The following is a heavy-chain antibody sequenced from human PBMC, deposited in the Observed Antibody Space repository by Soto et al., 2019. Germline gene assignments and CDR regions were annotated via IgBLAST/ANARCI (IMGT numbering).Heavy chain of an antibody. V-gene: IGHV1-45*02. Sequence: QMQLVQSGAEVKKTGSSVKVSCKASGYTFTYRYLHWVRQAPGQALEWMGWITPFNGNTNYAQKFQDRVTITRDRSMSTAYMELSSLRSEDTAMYYCATYEIVVVSGHAFDLWGQGTMVTVSS. J-gene: IGHJ3*01. CDR2: ITPFNGNT. D-gene: IGHD2-15*01. CDR1: GYTFTYRY. CDR3: ATYEIVVVSGHAFDL.